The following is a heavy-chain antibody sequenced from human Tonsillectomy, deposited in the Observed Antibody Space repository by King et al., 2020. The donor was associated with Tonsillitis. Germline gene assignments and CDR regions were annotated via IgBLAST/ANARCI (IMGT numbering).Heavy chain of an antibody. D-gene: IGHD3-10*01. CDR2: INHSGST. V-gene: IGHV4-34*01. J-gene: IGHJ5*02. CDR1: GGSFSGYY. Sequence: VQLQQWGAGLLKPSETLSLTCAVYGGSFSGYYWSWIRQPPGKGLEWIGEINHSGSTNYNPSLKSRVPISVDTSKNQFSLKLSSVTAADTAGYYCARLAYYYGSGSYDMCFDPWGQGTLVTVSS. CDR3: ARLAYYYGSGSYDMCFDP.